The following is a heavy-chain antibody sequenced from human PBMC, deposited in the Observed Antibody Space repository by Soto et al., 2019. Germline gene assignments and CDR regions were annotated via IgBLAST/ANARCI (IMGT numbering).Heavy chain of an antibody. J-gene: IGHJ4*02. Sequence: QVQLQQWGAGLLKPSETLSLTCAVYGKSLSGYYWSWIRQPPGMALEWIGEINHSGNTNYNPSLKSRVTISVDTSKNQLFLNLSSVTAADTAMYYCARHHVRGRTIAGAAEFWGQGTLVTVSS. CDR1: GKSLSGYY. V-gene: IGHV4-34*01. CDR2: INHSGNT. D-gene: IGHD1-26*01. CDR3: ARHHVRGRTIAGAAEF.